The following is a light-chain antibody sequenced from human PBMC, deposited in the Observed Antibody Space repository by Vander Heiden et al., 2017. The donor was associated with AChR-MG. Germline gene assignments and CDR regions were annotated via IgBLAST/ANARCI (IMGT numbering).Light chain of an antibody. Sequence: QLALTQSASVSPCPRQWITISCTGTSSDVGCYNYVSWYQQHQRNQPQLMVYDVNTRPSGVSNRCSACKSGDTASPTTSGLQAEDEADDYYSSSAGISTWVFGGGTKLTVL. V-gene: IGLV2-14*01. CDR3: SSSAGISTWV. J-gene: IGLJ3*02. CDR1: SSDVGCYNY. CDR2: DVN.